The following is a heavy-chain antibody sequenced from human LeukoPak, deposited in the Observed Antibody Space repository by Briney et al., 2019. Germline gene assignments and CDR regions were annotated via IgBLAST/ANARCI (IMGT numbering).Heavy chain of an antibody. CDR2: INLSGST. Sequence: SHTLSPTRALQAGSFSGDYSGSTRQPPGKGREWVGEINLSGSTNYNPSLKSRVTISVDTSKNQFSLKLSSVTAADTAVYYCARRIAVAGRLKGLGWFDLWGQGTLVTVSS. CDR1: AGSFSGDY. V-gene: IGHV4-34*01. J-gene: IGHJ5*02. CDR3: ARRIAVAGRLKGLGWFDL. D-gene: IGHD6-19*01.